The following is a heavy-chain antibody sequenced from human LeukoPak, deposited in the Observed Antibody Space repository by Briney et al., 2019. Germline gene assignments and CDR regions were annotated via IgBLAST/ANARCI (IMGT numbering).Heavy chain of an antibody. CDR2: IIPIFGTA. J-gene: IGHJ5*02. Sequence: ASVKVSCKASGGTFSSYAISWVRQAPGQGLEWMGGIIPIFGTANYAQKFQGRVTITADESTSTAYMELSSLRSEDTAVYYCAREEIWFAAAGRSNWFDPWGQGTLVTVTS. D-gene: IGHD6-13*01. V-gene: IGHV1-69*13. CDR1: GGTFSSYA. CDR3: AREEIWFAAAGRSNWFDP.